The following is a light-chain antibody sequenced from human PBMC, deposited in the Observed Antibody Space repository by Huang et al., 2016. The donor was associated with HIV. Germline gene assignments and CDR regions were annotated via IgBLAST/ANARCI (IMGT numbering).Light chain of an antibody. CDR1: QNITKS. J-gene: IGKJ1*01. CDR2: TVS. CDR3: QQSFSVPRT. Sequence: DIQMTQSPPSLSASVGDRVTFTCRADQNITKSLNWYQQKPGKAPKLLIYTVSTLESGVPSRFGGSGSGSRFTLNIGNLQPEYFATYYCQQSFSVPRTFG. V-gene: IGKV1-39*01.